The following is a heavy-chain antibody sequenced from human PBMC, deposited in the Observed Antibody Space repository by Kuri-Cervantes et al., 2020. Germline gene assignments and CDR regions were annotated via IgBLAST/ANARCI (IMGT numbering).Heavy chain of an antibody. CDR1: GGPFTDYY. D-gene: IGHD4/OR15-4a*01. CDR3: ARSAHMGLKI. Sequence: SQTLSLTCAVYGGPFTDYYWNWIRQPPGKGLEWIGRVDHRGGTNYNPSLRSRVTISIDKSKNHFSLSLTSVTAADTATYYCARSAHMGLKIWGQGTLVTVSS. J-gene: IGHJ4*03. CDR2: VDHRGGT. V-gene: IGHV4-34*01.